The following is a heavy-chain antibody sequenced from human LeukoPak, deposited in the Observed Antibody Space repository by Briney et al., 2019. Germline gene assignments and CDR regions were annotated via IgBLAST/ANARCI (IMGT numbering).Heavy chain of an antibody. D-gene: IGHD2-2*01. J-gene: IGHJ3*02. CDR1: GYSFTSYW. CDR3: ARRPAVPAARDAFDI. Sequence: GESLKISSKGSGYSFTSYWIGWVRQMPGKGLEWMGIIYPGDSDTRYSPSFQGQVTISADKSISTAYLQWSSLKASDTAMYYCARRPAVPAARDAFDIWGQGTMVTVSS. CDR2: IYPGDSDT. V-gene: IGHV5-51*01.